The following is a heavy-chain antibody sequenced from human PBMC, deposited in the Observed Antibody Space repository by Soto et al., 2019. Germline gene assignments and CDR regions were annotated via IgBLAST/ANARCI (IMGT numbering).Heavy chain of an antibody. CDR3: ARMRVDSSSWAPTKNNWFDP. D-gene: IGHD6-13*01. CDR1: GFSLSTSGMC. CDR2: IDWDDDK. Sequence: SGPTLVNPTQTLTLTCTFSGFSLSTSGMCVSWIRQPPGKALEWLALIDWDDDKYYSTSLKTRLTISKDTSKNQVVLTMTNMDPVDTATYYCARMRVDSSSWAPTKNNWFDPWGQGTLVTVSS. V-gene: IGHV2-70*01. J-gene: IGHJ5*02.